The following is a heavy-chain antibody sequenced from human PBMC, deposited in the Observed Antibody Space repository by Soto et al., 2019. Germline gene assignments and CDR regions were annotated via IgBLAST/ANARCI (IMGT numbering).Heavy chain of an antibody. CDR3: ARVAALVGAARDWYFDL. J-gene: IGHJ2*01. D-gene: IGHD2-15*01. V-gene: IGHV4-39*01. Sequence: QLHLQESGPGLVEPSETLPPTGASSGGSITSNNYYWAWIRQPPGGGLEWIGSFDNRGNIYYNSSLKSRVTIAVETSKNQFSLNLNSVTAADSAVYHCARVAALVGAARDWYFDLWGRGTRVSV. CDR2: FDNRGNI. CDR1: GGSITSNNYY.